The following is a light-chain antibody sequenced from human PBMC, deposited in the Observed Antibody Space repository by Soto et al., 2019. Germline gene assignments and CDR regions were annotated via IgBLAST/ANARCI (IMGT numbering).Light chain of an antibody. Sequence: QSVRNRPPYGYGFPLQCGSISCNGTSSDVGGYNYVSWYQQHPGKAPKLMIYEVSKRPSGVPDRFSGSKSGNTASLTVSGLQAEDEADYYCSSYAGSNKVFGGGTKLTVL. CDR1: SSDVGGYNY. CDR3: SSYAGSNKV. J-gene: IGLJ2*01. V-gene: IGLV2-8*01. CDR2: EVS.